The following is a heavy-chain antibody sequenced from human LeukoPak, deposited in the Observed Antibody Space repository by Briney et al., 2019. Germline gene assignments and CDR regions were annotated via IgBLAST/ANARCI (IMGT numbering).Heavy chain of an antibody. V-gene: IGHV3-30*03. J-gene: IGHJ6*02. D-gene: IGHD1-26*01. CDR2: ISYDGSNK. Sequence: PGGSLRLSCAASGFAFSSYGMHWVRQAPGKGLEWVAVISYDGSNKYYADSVKGRFTISRDNSKNTLYLQMNSLRAEDTAVYYLARALASYYNVREVWGQGTTVTVS. CDR1: GFAFSSYG. CDR3: ARALASYYNVREV.